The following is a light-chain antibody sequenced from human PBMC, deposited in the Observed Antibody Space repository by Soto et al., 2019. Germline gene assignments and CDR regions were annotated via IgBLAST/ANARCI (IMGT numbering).Light chain of an antibody. CDR1: QRIRTY. CDR3: QQSYSSPAT. V-gene: IGKV1-39*01. J-gene: IGKJ4*01. Sequence: DIQMTQSPSSLSAAVGDRVTITCRASQRIRTYLNWYQQKPEKAPKLLIYSASSLQSGVPSRFSGSGSGTDFTLTISSLQSEDFATYYCQQSYSSPATFGGGTKVEIK. CDR2: SAS.